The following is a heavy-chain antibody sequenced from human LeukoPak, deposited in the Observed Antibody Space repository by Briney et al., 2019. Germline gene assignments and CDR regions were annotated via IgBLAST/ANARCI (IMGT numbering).Heavy chain of an antibody. CDR3: ARDHIVVVPAAMLGWFDP. CDR1: GGSISSSSYY. J-gene: IGHJ5*02. Sequence: SETLSLTCTVSGGSISSSSYYWSWIRQPAGKGLEWIGRIYTSGSTNYNPSLKSRVTMSVDTSKNQFSLKLSSVTAADTAVYYCARDHIVVVPAAMLGWFDPWGQGTLVTVSS. D-gene: IGHD2-2*01. CDR2: IYTSGST. V-gene: IGHV4-61*02.